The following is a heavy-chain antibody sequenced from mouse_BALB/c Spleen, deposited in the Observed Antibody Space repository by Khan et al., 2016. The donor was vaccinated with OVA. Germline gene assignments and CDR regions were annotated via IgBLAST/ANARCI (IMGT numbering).Heavy chain of an antibody. Sequence: QVQPKQSGAELVRPGVSVKISCKGSGYTFTDFTLHWVKQSHAMSLEWIGVISTYYGDATYNQRFKDKATMTVDKSSSTAYMELARLTSEDSATYYCARGGEGSRFAYWGQGTLVTVSA. J-gene: IGHJ3*01. V-gene: IGHV1S137*01. CDR2: ISTYYGDA. CDR3: ARGGEGSRFAY. CDR1: GYTFTDFT.